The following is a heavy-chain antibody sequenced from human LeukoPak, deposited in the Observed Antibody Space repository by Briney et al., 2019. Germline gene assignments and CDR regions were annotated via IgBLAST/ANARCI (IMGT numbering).Heavy chain of an antibody. CDR3: AKDQSPARPGDY. D-gene: IGHD6-6*01. J-gene: IGHJ4*02. CDR2: ISGSGGST. V-gene: IGHV3-23*01. Sequence: GGSLRLSCAASGFTFSSYAMSWVRQAPGKGLEWVSAISGSGGSTYYADSVKGRFTISRESSKNTLYLQMNSLRAEDTAVYYCAKDQSPARPGDYWGQGALVTVSS. CDR1: GFTFSSYA.